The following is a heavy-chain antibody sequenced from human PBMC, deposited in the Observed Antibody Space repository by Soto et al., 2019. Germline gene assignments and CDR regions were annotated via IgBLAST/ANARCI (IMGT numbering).Heavy chain of an antibody. CDR2: INAYNGNT. CDR3: ARDVGYGLIDY. Sequence: ASVKVSCKASGYTLTSYGGSWVRQAPGQGLEWMGWINAYNGNTNYAQKLQGRVTMTTDTSTSTAYMELRSLRSDDTAVYYCARDVGYGLIDYWGQGTLVTVSS. CDR1: GYTLTSYG. V-gene: IGHV1-18*01. J-gene: IGHJ4*02. D-gene: IGHD5-18*01.